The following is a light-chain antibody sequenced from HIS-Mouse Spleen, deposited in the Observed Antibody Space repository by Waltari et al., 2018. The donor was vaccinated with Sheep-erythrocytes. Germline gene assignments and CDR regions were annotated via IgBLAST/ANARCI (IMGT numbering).Light chain of an antibody. V-gene: IGLV2-14*01. CDR1: SSDVGGYNY. Sequence: QSALTQPASVSGSPGQSITISCTGTSSDVGGYNYVSWYQQHPGKAPKLMIYEVSNRPSGVSNRFSGSKSGNTASLTISGLQAEDDADYYCSSYTSSSTQVFGGWTKLTVL. CDR3: SSYTSSSTQV. J-gene: IGLJ2*01. CDR2: EVS.